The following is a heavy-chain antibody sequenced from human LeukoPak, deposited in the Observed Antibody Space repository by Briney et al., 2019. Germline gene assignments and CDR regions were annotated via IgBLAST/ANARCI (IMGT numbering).Heavy chain of an antibody. CDR1: RFTFSSYA. V-gene: IGHV3-30*03. CDR2: ISYDGSQK. CDR3: ARDKDGWGIHDF. D-gene: IGHD3-16*01. Sequence: GGSLRLSCAASRFTFSSYAMSWVRQAPGKGLEWVALISYDGSQKNFADSVKGRFTTSRDNSKFTMYLEMNSLRAEDTAVYFCARDKDGWGIHDFWGQGTLVTVSS. J-gene: IGHJ4*02.